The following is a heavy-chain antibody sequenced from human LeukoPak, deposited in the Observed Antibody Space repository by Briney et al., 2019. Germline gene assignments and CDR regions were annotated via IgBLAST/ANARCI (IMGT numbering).Heavy chain of an antibody. CDR1: GGTFSSYA. D-gene: IGHD2-2*01. CDR3: ARDEGLSGTHNPSGGTYCSSTSCPPFSWFDP. Sequence: GASVKVSCKASGGTFSSYAISWVRQAPGQGLEWMGGIIPIFGTANYAQKFQGRVTITADESTSTAYMELSSLRSEDTAVYYCARDEGLSGTHNPSGGTYCSSTSCPPFSWFDPWGQGTLVTVSS. CDR2: IIPIFGTA. J-gene: IGHJ5*02. V-gene: IGHV1-69*13.